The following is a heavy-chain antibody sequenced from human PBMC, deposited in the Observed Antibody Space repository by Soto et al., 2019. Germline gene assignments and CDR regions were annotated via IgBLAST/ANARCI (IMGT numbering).Heavy chain of an antibody. J-gene: IGHJ4*02. CDR3: ARSSQLDY. CDR1: GYIFTDYY. V-gene: IGHV1-2*06. D-gene: IGHD6-6*01. Sequence: ASVKVSCKASGYIFTDYYMHWVRQAPGQELGWMGRINPNSGGTNYAQKFQGRVTMTRDTSTSTVYMELSSLRSEDTAVYYCARSSQLDYWGQGTLVTVSS. CDR2: INPNSGGT.